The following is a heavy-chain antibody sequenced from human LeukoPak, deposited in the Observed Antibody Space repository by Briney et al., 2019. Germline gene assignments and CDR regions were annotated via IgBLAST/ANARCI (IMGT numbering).Heavy chain of an antibody. CDR1: GFTFSSYE. CDR2: ISSSSSYI. V-gene: IGHV3-21*05. J-gene: IGHJ3*02. Sequence: PGGSLRLSCAASGFTFSSYEMNWVRQAPGKGLEWVSYISSSSSYIYYADSVKGRFTISRDNAKNSLYLQMNSLRAEDTAVYYCAREYYYGPDAFDIWGQGTMVTVSS. D-gene: IGHD3-10*01. CDR3: AREYYYGPDAFDI.